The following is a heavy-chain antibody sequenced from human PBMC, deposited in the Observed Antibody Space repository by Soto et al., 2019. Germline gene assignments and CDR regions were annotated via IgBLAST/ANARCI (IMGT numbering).Heavy chain of an antibody. CDR2: IYSGGST. CDR1: GFTVSSNY. Sequence: LRLSCAASGFTVSSNYMSWVRQAPGKGLEWVSVIYSGGSTYYADSVKGRFTISRDNSKNTLYLQMNSLRAEDTAVYYCARDMSGYYYFDYWGQGTLVTVSS. D-gene: IGHD3-3*01. CDR3: ARDMSGYYYFDY. V-gene: IGHV3-53*01. J-gene: IGHJ4*02.